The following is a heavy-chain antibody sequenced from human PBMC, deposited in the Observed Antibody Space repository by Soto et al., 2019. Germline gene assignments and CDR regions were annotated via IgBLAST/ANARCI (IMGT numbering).Heavy chain of an antibody. V-gene: IGHV3-33*01. J-gene: IGHJ6*02. CDR3: AREQQLDCYYYYGMDV. Sequence: GGSLRLSCAASGFTFSSYGMHWVRQAPGKGLEWVAVIWYDGSNKYYADSVKGRFTISRDNSKNTLYLQMNSLRAEDTAVYYCAREQQLDCYYYYGMDVWGQGTTVTVSS. CDR1: GFTFSSYG. D-gene: IGHD6-13*01. CDR2: IWYDGSNK.